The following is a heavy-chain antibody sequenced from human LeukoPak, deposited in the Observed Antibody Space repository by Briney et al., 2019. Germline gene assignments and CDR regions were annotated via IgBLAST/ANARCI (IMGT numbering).Heavy chain of an antibody. CDR3: ARRRGLFFDY. D-gene: IGHD3-22*01. V-gene: IGHV4-31*03. CDR1: GGSISSGGYY. Sequence: SETLSLTCTVSGGSISSGGYYWSWIRQRPGKGLEWIGYIYDAGSTYYNPSLQSRVTITVDTSKNQFSLKLSSVTAADTAVYFCARRRGLFFDYWGQGTLVTVSS. CDR2: IYDAGST. J-gene: IGHJ4*02.